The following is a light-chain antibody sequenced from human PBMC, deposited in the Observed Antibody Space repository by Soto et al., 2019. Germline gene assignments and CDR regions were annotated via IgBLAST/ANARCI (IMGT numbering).Light chain of an antibody. CDR1: QTVSSN. V-gene: IGKV3-15*01. J-gene: IGKJ1*01. CDR2: GAS. Sequence: EIVMTQSPATLSVSPGERATLSCRASQTVSSNLAWYQQKPGQAPRLLIYGASTRATGIPARFSGSGSGTEFTLTISSLQSEDFAVYYCQQYYKWPTWTFXQGTRWISN. CDR3: QQYYKWPTWT.